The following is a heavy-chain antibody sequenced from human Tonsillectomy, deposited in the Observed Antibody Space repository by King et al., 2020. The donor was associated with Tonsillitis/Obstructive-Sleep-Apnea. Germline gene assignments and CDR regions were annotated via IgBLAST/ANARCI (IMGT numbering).Heavy chain of an antibody. CDR3: ARDRSYCSSTSCSDYYYYMDV. D-gene: IGHD2-2*01. V-gene: IGHV7-4-1*02. Sequence: VQLVQSGSELKKPGASVKISCKASGYTFTNYAMNWVRQAPGQGLEWMGWINTNTGNPTYAQGFAGRFVFSSDTSVTTAHLQISSLKAEDTAVYFCARDRSYCSSTSCSDYYYYMDVWGKGTTVTVSS. CDR2: INTNTGNP. CDR1: GYTFTNYA. J-gene: IGHJ6*03.